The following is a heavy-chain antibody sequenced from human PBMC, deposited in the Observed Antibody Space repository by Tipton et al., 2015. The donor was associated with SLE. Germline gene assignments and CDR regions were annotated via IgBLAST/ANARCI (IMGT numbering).Heavy chain of an antibody. D-gene: IGHD2/OR15-2a*01. CDR3: ASTNIPGAFDI. CDR2: IYYSGST. V-gene: IGHV4-39*07. Sequence: TLSLTCTVSGGSISSSSYYWGWIRQPPGKGLEWIGSIYYSGSTYYNPSLKSRVTISVDTSKNQFSLKLSSVTAADTAVYYCASTNIPGAFDIWSQGTMVTVSS. J-gene: IGHJ3*02. CDR1: GGSISSSSYY.